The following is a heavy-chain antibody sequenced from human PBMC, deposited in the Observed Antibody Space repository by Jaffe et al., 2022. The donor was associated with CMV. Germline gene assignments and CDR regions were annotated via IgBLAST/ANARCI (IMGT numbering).Heavy chain of an antibody. D-gene: IGHD1-26*01. Sequence: EVYLVESGGGLVQPGGSLRLSCAASGFTFSDYNMNWVRQAPGKGLEWVSYINSSSSTMYYADSVKGRFTISRDNAKNSLYLQMNSLRDEDTAVYYCVRGPRETKGPYFQHWGQGTLVTVSS. V-gene: IGHV3-48*02. J-gene: IGHJ1*01. CDR1: GFTFSDYN. CDR3: VRGPRETKGPYFQH. CDR2: INSSSSTM.